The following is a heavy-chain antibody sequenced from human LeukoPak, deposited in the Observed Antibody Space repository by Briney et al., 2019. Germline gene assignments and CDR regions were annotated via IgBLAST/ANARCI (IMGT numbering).Heavy chain of an antibody. J-gene: IGHJ6*02. D-gene: IGHD3-22*01. Sequence: PGGSLRLSCAASGFTVSSNYMSWVRQAPGKGLKWVSVIYSGGSTYYADSVKGRFTISRDNSKNTLYLQMNSLRAEDTAVYYCARDMAYEGGMDVWGQGTTVTVSS. CDR3: ARDMAYEGGMDV. CDR2: IYSGGST. V-gene: IGHV3-53*01. CDR1: GFTVSSNY.